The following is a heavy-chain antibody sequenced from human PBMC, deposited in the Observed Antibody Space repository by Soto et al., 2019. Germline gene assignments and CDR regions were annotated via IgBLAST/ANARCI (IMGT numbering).Heavy chain of an antibody. CDR2: ISGSGGST. Sequence: GGALRLSCAASGFTFSSYAMTWVRQAPGKGLEWVSAISGSGGSTYYADSVKGRFTISRDNSKNTLYLQMNSLRAEDTAVYYCAKIEQLAFDYWGQGTLVTVSS. CDR3: AKIEQLAFDY. J-gene: IGHJ4*02. V-gene: IGHV3-23*01. D-gene: IGHD6-13*01. CDR1: GFTFSSYA.